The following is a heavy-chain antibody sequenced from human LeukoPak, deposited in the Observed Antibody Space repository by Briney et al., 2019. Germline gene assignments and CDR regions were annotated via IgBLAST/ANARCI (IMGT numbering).Heavy chain of an antibody. D-gene: IGHD2-2*01. J-gene: IGHJ6*04. V-gene: IGHV4-39*01. CDR1: GGSISSSSYY. CDR2: IYYSGST. Sequence: PSETLSLTCTVSGGSISSSSYYWGWIRQPPGKGLEWIGSIYYSGSTYYNPSLKSRVTISVDTSKNQFSLKLSSVTAADTAVYYCASQDIVVVPAAFGVWGKGTTVTVSS. CDR3: ASQDIVVVPAAFGV.